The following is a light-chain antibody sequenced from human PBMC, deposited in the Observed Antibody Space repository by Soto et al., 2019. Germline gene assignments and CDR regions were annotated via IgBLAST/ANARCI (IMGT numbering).Light chain of an antibody. Sequence: EIVMTQSPATLSASPGERATLSCRASQSVSSYLAWYQQKPGQAPRLLIDGASTRAAGIPARLSGSGSGTEFILTISSLQSEDFAVYYGQQYNDWPLTFGGGTRVVIK. CDR3: QQYNDWPLT. J-gene: IGKJ4*01. CDR2: GAS. CDR1: QSVSSY. V-gene: IGKV3-15*01.